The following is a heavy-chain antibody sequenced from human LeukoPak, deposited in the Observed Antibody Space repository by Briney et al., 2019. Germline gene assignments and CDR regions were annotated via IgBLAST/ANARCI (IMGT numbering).Heavy chain of an antibody. J-gene: IGHJ3*01. D-gene: IGHD3-10*01. V-gene: IGHV3-30-3*01. CDR3: ATARISMVRGPIKTYALDF. CDR1: GFTFSTYA. Sequence: GGSLRLSCAASGFTFSTYAMHWVRQTPGKGLEWLTVLSSDGSNEYYADAVKGRFTISRDNSKNTLYLQMNSLRPEDTAIYYCATARISMVRGPIKTYALDFWGQGTMVSVSS. CDR2: LSSDGSNE.